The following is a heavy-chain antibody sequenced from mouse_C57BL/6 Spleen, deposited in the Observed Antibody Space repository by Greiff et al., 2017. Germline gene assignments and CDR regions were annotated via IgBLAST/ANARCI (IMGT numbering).Heavy chain of an antibody. J-gene: IGHJ4*01. CDR2: IDPETGGT. Sequence: QVQLQQSGAELVRPGASVTLSCKASGYTFTDYEMHWVKQTPVPGLEWIGAIDPETGGTAYNQKFKGKAILTADKSSSTAYMELRSLTSEDSAVYYCTRWRILMDYWGQGTSVTVSS. V-gene: IGHV1-15*01. CDR1: GYTFTDYE. CDR3: TRWRILMDY.